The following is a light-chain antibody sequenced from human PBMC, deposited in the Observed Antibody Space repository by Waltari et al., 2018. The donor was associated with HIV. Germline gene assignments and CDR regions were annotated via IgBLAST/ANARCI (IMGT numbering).Light chain of an antibody. J-gene: IGLJ2*01. Sequence: SALTQPASVSGSPGQSLTLPCTGSISDVAGYNYVSWYQHHPGKAPRLIMYEVSERPSGVSHRYSGSKSGSTASLTISGLQAEDEAHYYCCSYAGSGNVLFSGGTKVTVL. V-gene: IGLV2-23*02. CDR1: ISDVAGYNY. CDR2: EVS. CDR3: CSYAGSGNVL.